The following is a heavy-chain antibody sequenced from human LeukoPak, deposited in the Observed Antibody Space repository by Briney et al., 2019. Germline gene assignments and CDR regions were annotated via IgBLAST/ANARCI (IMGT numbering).Heavy chain of an antibody. D-gene: IGHD6-19*01. CDR3: ARDWGKQWLVWYYFDY. V-gene: IGHV1-46*01. CDR1: GYTFTSYY. Sequence: ASVKVSCKASGYTFTSYYMHWVRQAPGQGLEWMGIINPSGGSTSYAQKFQGRVTMTRDTSTSTVYMELSSLRSEDTAVYYCARDWGKQWLVWYYFDYWGQGTLVTVSS. CDR2: INPSGGST. J-gene: IGHJ4*02.